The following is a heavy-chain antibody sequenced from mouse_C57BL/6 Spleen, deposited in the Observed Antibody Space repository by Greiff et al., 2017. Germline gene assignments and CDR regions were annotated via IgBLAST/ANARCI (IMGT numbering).Heavy chain of an antibody. Sequence: VQLQQPGTELVKPGASVKLSCKASGYTFTSYWMDWVKQRPGQGLEWIGNINPSYGGTNYNQKFKGKATLTVDKSSSTAYMQLSSLTSEDSAVYYCARSGSYGYDVAYWGQGTLVTVSA. CDR3: ARSGSYGYDVAY. CDR1: GYTFTSYW. J-gene: IGHJ3*01. CDR2: INPSYGGT. V-gene: IGHV1-53*01. D-gene: IGHD2-2*01.